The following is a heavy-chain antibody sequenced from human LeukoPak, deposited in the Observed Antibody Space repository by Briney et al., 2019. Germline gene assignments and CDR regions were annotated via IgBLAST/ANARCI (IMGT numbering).Heavy chain of an antibody. Sequence: SQTLSLTCAISGDSVSSNSAAWNWIRQSPSRGLECLGRTYYRSEWYNDYALSVKSRITINPDTSKNQFSLQLNSVTPEDTAVYYCARGGAGSYQPIHYFDYWGQGTLVTVSS. D-gene: IGHD3-10*01. CDR2: TYYRSEWYN. CDR3: ARGGAGSYQPIHYFDY. J-gene: IGHJ4*02. CDR1: GDSVSSNSAA. V-gene: IGHV6-1*01.